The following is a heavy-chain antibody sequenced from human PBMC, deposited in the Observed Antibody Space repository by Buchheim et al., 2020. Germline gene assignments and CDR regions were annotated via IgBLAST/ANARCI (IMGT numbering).Heavy chain of an antibody. J-gene: IGHJ4*02. Sequence: EVQLVESGGGLVQPGGSLRLSCAASGFTFSDYWMTWVRQAPGKGLEWVANIKSDGSVENYVDSVKGRFTISRDNTKNLVYLQMNSLRAEDTAVYYCARGRGEYYFDYWGQGTL. V-gene: IGHV3-7*01. CDR2: IKSDGSVE. CDR3: ARGRGEYYFDY. CDR1: GFTFSDYW. D-gene: IGHD3-16*01.